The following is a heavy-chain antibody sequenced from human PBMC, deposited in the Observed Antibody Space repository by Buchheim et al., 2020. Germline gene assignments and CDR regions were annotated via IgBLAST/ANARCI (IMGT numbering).Heavy chain of an antibody. CDR3: ARDPPQSGWSFEA. CDR2: IWYDGTIK. CDR1: GFTFRDNA. J-gene: IGHJ5*01. D-gene: IGHD6-19*01. Sequence: QVQLVESGGGVVQPWTSLRLSCVASGFTFRDNAMHWVRQAPGKGLEWVAMIWYDGTIKYYADSVKGRFTVSRDNSKNMLYLQMNSLRVEDTAVYYCARDPPQSGWSFEAWGQGTL. V-gene: IGHV3-33*01.